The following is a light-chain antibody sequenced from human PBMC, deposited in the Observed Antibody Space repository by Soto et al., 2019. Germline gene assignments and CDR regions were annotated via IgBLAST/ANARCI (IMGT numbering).Light chain of an antibody. J-gene: IGKJ4*01. CDR1: QSISSY. V-gene: IGKV1-5*01. CDR2: DAS. CDR3: QQYNSYDLT. Sequence: IKMTQSPSSLSASVGDRVTITCRASQSISSYLNWYQQKPGKAPKLLIYDASSLESGVPSRFSGSGSGTEFTLTISSLQPDDVATYYCQQYNSYDLTFGGGTKVDIK.